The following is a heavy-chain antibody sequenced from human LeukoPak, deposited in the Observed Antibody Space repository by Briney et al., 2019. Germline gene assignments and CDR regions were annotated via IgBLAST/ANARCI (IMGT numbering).Heavy chain of an antibody. Sequence: SETLSLTCTVSGGSISSSSYYWGWIRQPPGKGLEWIGSIYYSGSTYYNPSLKSRVTISVATSKNQFSLTLSSVTAADTAVYYCAGTRSGSYYMRYYYYMDVWGKGTTVTISS. CDR3: AGTRSGSYYMRYYYYMDV. V-gene: IGHV4-39*07. CDR1: GGSISSSSYY. D-gene: IGHD3-10*01. CDR2: IYYSGST. J-gene: IGHJ6*03.